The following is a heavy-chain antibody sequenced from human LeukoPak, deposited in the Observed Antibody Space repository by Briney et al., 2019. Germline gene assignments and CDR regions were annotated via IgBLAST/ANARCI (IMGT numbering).Heavy chain of an antibody. CDR2: IYYSGST. CDR1: GGSISNYY. V-gene: IGHV4-59*01. CDR3: ARGDGWYDS. Sequence: PSETLSLTCTVSGGSISNYYWSWIRQPPGKGLEWIGYIYYSGSTNYNPSLRSRVTISVDSSKNQFSLKLSSVTAADTAVYYCARGDGWYDSWGQGTLVTVSS. J-gene: IGHJ5*01. D-gene: IGHD5-24*01.